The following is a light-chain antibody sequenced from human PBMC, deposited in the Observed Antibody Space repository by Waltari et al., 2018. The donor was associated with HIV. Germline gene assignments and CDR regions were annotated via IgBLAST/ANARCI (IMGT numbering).Light chain of an antibody. V-gene: IGKV1-27*01. CDR2: AAS. CDR1: QGVNNY. Sequence: DIQMTQSQSALSASVGDRVTITCRASQGVNNYLAWYQQRPGTVPKLLIYAASTLRSGVPSRFSGSGSGTDFPLTISSLQPEDVATYYCHKYDGAPWTFGQGTKVEV. CDR3: HKYDGAPWT. J-gene: IGKJ1*01.